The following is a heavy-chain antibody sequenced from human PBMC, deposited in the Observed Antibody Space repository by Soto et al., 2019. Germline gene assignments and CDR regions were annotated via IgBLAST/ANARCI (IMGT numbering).Heavy chain of an antibody. J-gene: IGHJ4*02. Sequence: EVQVVESGGGLIQPGVSLRLSCEVSGFSVTANYMSWVRQAPGKGLEWVSVIYSGGSTYYIDSVKGRFSISRDISKNTLYLQMNSLSAEDTAVYYCHGYGYWGQGTLVTVSS. CDR2: IYSGGST. CDR1: GFSVTANY. D-gene: IGHD5-12*01. CDR3: HGYGY. V-gene: IGHV3-53*01.